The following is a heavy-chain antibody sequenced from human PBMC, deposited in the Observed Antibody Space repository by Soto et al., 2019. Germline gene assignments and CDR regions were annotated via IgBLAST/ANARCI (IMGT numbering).Heavy chain of an antibody. CDR3: AKDHADTAMLYYYYYGMDV. Sequence: QVQLVESGGGVVQPGRSLRLSCAASGFTFSSYGMHWVRQAPGKGLEWVAVISYDGSNKYYADSVKGRFTISRDNSKNTLYLQMNSLRADGTAVYYCAKDHADTAMLYYYYYGMDVWGQGTTVTVSS. V-gene: IGHV3-30*18. D-gene: IGHD5-18*01. CDR1: GFTFSSYG. J-gene: IGHJ6*02. CDR2: ISYDGSNK.